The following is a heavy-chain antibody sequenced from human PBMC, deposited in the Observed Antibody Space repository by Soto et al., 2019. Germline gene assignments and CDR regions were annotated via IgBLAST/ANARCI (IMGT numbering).Heavy chain of an antibody. CDR2: VNKDGSDR. V-gene: IGHV3-7*04. CDR1: GFTFTGAW. D-gene: IGHD3-16*01. CDR3: ARGGGNFDH. J-gene: IGHJ4*02. Sequence: EVQLVESGGGLVQPGGSLRLTCAASGFTFTGAWMSWVRQAPGKGLEWVANVNKDGSDRYYVDSVKGRFTISRDNAKNSLYLQMKSLRADDTAGYYCARGGGNFDHWGQGTLVTVSS.